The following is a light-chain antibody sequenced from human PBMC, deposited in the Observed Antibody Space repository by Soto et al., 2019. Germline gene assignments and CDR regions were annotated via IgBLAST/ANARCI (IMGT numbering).Light chain of an antibody. CDR2: EGS. V-gene: IGLV2-23*01. CDR3: DSYAGSGYV. J-gene: IGLJ1*01. CDR1: SSDVGTYNL. Sequence: QSVLTQPASVSGSPGQSITISCTGTSSDVGTYNLVSWYQQHPGKAPKLMIYEGSKRPSGVSNRFSGSKSGNTASLTISGLQAEDEADYYCDSYAGSGYVFGTGTKVTVL.